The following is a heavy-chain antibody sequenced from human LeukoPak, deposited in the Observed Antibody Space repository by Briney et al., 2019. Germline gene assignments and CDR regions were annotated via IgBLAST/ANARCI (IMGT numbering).Heavy chain of an antibody. CDR2: LYSAGAT. J-gene: IGHJ4*02. D-gene: IGHD2-15*01. CDR3: ASGGTGARKFYSDPFHY. V-gene: IGHV3-53*01. CDR1: GFTVSNNY. Sequence: GGSLRLSCAAPGFTVSNNYMSWVRQAPGRGLEWVSILYSAGATYYTDSVRGRFTISRDSSKNTVCLQMNSLRAEDTAVYYCASGGTGARKFYSDPFHYWGQGTLVTVSS.